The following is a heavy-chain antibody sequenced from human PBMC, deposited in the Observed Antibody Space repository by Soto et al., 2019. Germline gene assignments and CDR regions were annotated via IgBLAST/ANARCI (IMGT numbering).Heavy chain of an antibody. J-gene: IGHJ5*02. CDR3: ARDKGYCSGGSCYSNWFDP. V-gene: IGHV1-18*01. CDR2: ISAYNGNT. D-gene: IGHD2-15*01. Sequence: QVQLVQSGAEVKKPGASVKVSCKASGYTFTSYGISRVRQAPGQGLEWMGWISAYNGNTNYAQKLQGRVTMTTDTSTSTAYMELRSLRSDDTAVYYCARDKGYCSGGSCYSNWFDPWGQGTLVTVSS. CDR1: GYTFTSYG.